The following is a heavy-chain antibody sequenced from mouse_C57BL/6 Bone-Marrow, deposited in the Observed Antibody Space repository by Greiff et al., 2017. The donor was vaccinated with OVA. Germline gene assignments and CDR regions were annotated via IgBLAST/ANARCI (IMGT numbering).Heavy chain of an antibody. Sequence: EVMLVESGGGLVKPGGSLKLSCAASGFTFSSYAMSWVRQTPEKRLEWVATISDGGSYTYYPDKVKGRFTFSGDNAKNNLYLQMSHMRSEDTSMYYCARDGGDYTYCDYWGQGATLTVSS. D-gene: IGHD2-12*01. V-gene: IGHV5-4*01. J-gene: IGHJ2*01. CDR1: GFTFSSYA. CDR3: ARDGGDYTYCDY. CDR2: ISDGGSYT.